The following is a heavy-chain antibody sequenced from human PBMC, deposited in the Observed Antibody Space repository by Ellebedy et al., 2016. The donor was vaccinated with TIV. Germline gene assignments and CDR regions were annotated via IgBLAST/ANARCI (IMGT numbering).Heavy chain of an antibody. CDR1: GGSISSYY. J-gene: IGHJ4*02. D-gene: IGHD3-16*01. CDR2: IYYSGST. V-gene: IGHV4-59*08. Sequence: SETLSLTCTVSGGSISSYYWSWIRQPPGKGLEWIGYIYYSGSTNYNPSLRSQVTFSVDTSKNQFSLKVNSVTAADTAVYYCATRGSYLDHWGQGALVTVSS. CDR3: ATRGSYLDH.